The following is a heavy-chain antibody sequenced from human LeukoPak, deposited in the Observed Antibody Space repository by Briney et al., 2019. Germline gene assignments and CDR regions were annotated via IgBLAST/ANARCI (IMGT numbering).Heavy chain of an antibody. Sequence: SETLSLTCAVYGGSFSGYFWAWIRQPPGKGLEWIGSIYYSGSTYYNPSLNSRVTISVDTSKNQFSLNLSSVTAADTAVYYCARLITAFQAFDSWGQGTLVTVSS. CDR3: ARLITAFQAFDS. CDR1: GGSFSGYF. CDR2: IYYSGST. J-gene: IGHJ4*02. D-gene: IGHD3-16*01. V-gene: IGHV4-39*01.